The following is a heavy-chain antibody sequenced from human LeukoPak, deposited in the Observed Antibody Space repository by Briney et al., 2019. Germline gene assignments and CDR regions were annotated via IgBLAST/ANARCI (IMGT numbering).Heavy chain of an antibody. CDR2: IYYSGST. Sequence: SETLSLTCTVSGGSISSGDYYWSWIRQPPGKGLEWIEYIYYSGSTYYNPSLKSRVTISVDTSKNQFSLKLSSVTAADTAVYYCARGEYYYDSSGGIDYWGQGTLVTVSS. V-gene: IGHV4-30-4*01. CDR3: ARGEYYYDSSGGIDY. J-gene: IGHJ4*02. CDR1: GGSISSGDYY. D-gene: IGHD3-22*01.